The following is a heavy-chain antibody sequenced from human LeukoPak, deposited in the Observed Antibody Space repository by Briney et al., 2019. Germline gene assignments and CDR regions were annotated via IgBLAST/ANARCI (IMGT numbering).Heavy chain of an antibody. Sequence: GGSLRLSCAASGFTFSDYWMHWVRQAPGKGLEGVAVIWYDGSNKYYADSVKGRFTISRDNSKNTLYLQMNSLRAEDTAVYYCARDLGTTNYFFDYWGQGTLVTVSS. CDR2: IWYDGSNK. CDR3: ARDLGTTNYFFDY. D-gene: IGHD4-17*01. J-gene: IGHJ4*02. V-gene: IGHV3-33*08. CDR1: GFTFSDYW.